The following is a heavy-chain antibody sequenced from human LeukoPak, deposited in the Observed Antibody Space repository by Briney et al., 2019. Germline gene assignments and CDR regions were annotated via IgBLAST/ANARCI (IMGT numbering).Heavy chain of an antibody. Sequence: ASVKVSCKTSGYSFTSFDVNWVRQATGQGLEWMGWMNPNSGNTGYAQRFLGRVTMTRDTSISTAYMELSSLRSEDTAVYYCARVSTDPDFLEWLLYFDYWGQGTLVTVSS. J-gene: IGHJ4*02. V-gene: IGHV1-8*01. CDR1: GYSFTSFD. D-gene: IGHD3-3*01. CDR2: MNPNSGNT. CDR3: ARVSTDPDFLEWLLYFDY.